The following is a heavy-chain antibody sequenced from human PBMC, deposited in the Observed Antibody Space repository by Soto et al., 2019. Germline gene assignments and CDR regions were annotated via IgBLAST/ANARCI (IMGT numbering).Heavy chain of an antibody. CDR1: GGSISSGGYS. V-gene: IGHV4-30-2*01. CDR2: IYHSGST. J-gene: IGHJ1*01. D-gene: IGHD3-22*01. CDR3: ASSYYYSSGSALRD. Sequence: QLQLQESGSGLVKPSQTLSLTCAVSGGSISSGGYSWSWIRQPPGKGLEWIGYIYHSGSTYYNPSLKSRVTTSVDRSKNQFSLKLSSVTAADTAVYYCASSYYYSSGSALRDWGQGTLVTVSS.